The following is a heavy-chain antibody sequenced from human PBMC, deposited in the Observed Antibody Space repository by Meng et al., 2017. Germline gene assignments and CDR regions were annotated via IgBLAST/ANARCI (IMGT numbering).Heavy chain of an antibody. J-gene: IGHJ6*02. V-gene: IGHV4-38-2*02. D-gene: IGHD4-23*01. CDR2: FYHSGST. CDR3: ARNYGGNYYYYYYGMDV. Sequence: SETLSLTCTVSGYSNSSGYYWGWIRQPPGNGLEWIGSFYHSGSTNYNPSLKSRVTISVDTSKNQFSLKLSYVTAADTAVYYCARNYGGNYYYYYYGMDVWGQGTTVTVSS. CDR1: GYSNSSGYY.